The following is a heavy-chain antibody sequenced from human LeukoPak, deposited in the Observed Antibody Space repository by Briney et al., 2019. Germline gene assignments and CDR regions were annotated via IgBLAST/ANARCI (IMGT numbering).Heavy chain of an antibody. CDR3: AKAPTTGASSSLGYFDY. CDR1: GFTFSSYA. CDR2: ISGTGGTT. Sequence: PGGSLRLSCAASGFTFSSYAMGWVRQAPGKGLEWVSIISGTGGTTYYADSVKGRFTISRDNSKNTLYLQMNSLGAEDTAVYYCAKAPTTGASSSLGYFDYWGQGTLVTVSS. V-gene: IGHV3-23*01. J-gene: IGHJ4*02. D-gene: IGHD1-1*01.